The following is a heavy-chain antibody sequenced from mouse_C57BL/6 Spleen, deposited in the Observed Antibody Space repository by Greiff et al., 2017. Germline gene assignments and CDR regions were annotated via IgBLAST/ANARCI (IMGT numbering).Heavy chain of an antibody. Sequence: QVQLQQPGAELVRPGSSVKLSCKASGYTFTSYWMDWVKQRPGQGLEWIGNIYPSDSETHYNQKFKDKATLTVDKSSSTAYMQLSSLTSEDSAVYYCASPGSKDWYFGVWGTGTTVTVSS. D-gene: IGHD1-1*01. J-gene: IGHJ1*03. CDR3: ASPGSKDWYFGV. V-gene: IGHV1-61*01. CDR2: IYPSDSET. CDR1: GYTFTSYW.